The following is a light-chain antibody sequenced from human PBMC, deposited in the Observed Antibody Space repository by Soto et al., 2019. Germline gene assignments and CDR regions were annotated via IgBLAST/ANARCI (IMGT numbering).Light chain of an antibody. V-gene: IGLV2-14*01. J-gene: IGLJ1*01. Sequence: QSALTQPASVTGSPGQSITISCTGTSSDVGDYNFVSWYQQYPGKAPKFVIYEVSKRPSGVSNRFSGSKSGNTASLTISGLQAEDEADYYCSSYSKNSPYVFGTGTKLTVL. CDR3: SSYSKNSPYV. CDR2: EVS. CDR1: SSDVGDYNF.